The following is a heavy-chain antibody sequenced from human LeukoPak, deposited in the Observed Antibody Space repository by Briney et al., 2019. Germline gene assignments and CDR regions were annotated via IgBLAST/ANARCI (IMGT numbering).Heavy chain of an antibody. CDR2: IYYSGST. CDR3: ARLRPYDFWSGYYYDAFDI. CDR1: GGSIRSHY. V-gene: IGHV4-59*11. Sequence: KATETLSLTCTVSGGSIRSHYWSRIRQPPGKALEWIGYIYYSGSTNYNPSLKSRVTISVDTSKNQFSLKLSSVTAADTAVYYCARLRPYDFWSGYYYDAFDIWGQGTMVTVSS. D-gene: IGHD3-3*01. J-gene: IGHJ3*02.